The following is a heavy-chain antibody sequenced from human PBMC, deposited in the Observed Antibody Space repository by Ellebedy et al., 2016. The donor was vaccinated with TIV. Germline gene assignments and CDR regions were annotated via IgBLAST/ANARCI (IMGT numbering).Heavy chain of an antibody. CDR2: IWFDGHNK. V-gene: IGHV3-33*01. D-gene: IGHD3-10*01. CDR1: GFTFSSHA. Sequence: PGGSLRLSCAASGFTFSSHAMHWVRQAPGKGLEWVALIWFDGHNKSYAESVKGRFTVSRDNSKNTLYLQMNSLRAEDMAVYYCARETPSARGDFGSLRTPLPLYQNYVMDVWGQGTTVTVSS. CDR3: ARETPSARGDFGSLRTPLPLYQNYVMDV. J-gene: IGHJ6*02.